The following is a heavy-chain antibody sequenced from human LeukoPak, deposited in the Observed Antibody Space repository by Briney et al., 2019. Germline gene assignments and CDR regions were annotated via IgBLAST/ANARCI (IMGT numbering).Heavy chain of an antibody. V-gene: IGHV4-59*01. J-gene: IGHJ3*02. Sequence: PSETLSLSCTVSGGSISSYYWSWIRQPPGKGLEWIGYIYYSGSTNYNPSLKSRVTISVDTSKNQFSLKLSPVTAADTAVYYCARDVGEATRYYDSSGYLGDAFDIWGQGTMVTVSS. CDR3: ARDVGEATRYYDSSGYLGDAFDI. D-gene: IGHD3-22*01. CDR2: IYYSGST. CDR1: GGSISSYY.